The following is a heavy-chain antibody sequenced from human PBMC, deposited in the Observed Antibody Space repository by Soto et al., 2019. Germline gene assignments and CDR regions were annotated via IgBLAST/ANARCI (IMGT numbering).Heavy chain of an antibody. CDR1: GYTFTSYG. Sequence: QVQLVQSGAEVKKPGASVKVSCKASGYTFTSYGISWVRQAPGQGLEWMGWISAYNGNTNYAQKLQGRVTMTTDTSTSTAYMELRSLRSDDTAVYYCAREFCCGSYLGYYYYYGMDVWGQGTTVTVSS. J-gene: IGHJ6*02. CDR3: AREFCCGSYLGYYYYYGMDV. V-gene: IGHV1-18*04. D-gene: IGHD1-26*01. CDR2: ISAYNGNT.